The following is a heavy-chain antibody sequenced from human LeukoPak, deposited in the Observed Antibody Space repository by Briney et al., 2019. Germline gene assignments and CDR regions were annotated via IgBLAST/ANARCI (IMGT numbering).Heavy chain of an antibody. V-gene: IGHV4-59*08. J-gene: IGHJ5*02. Sequence: SETLSLTCTVSDGSISSYYWSWIRQPPGKGLEWIGYIYYSGSTNYNPSLKSRVTISVDTSMNQFSLKLSFVTTADTAVYYCARALGYCSGGSCTRGYNWFDPWGQGTLVTVSS. CDR2: IYYSGST. CDR3: ARALGYCSGGSCTRGYNWFDP. D-gene: IGHD2-15*01. CDR1: DGSISSYY.